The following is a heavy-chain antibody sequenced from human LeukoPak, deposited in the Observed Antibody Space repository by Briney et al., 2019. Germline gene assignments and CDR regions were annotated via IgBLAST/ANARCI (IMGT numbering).Heavy chain of an antibody. Sequence: SQTLSLTYAITGDSVSSNSAAWNWIRQSRSRGLEWLGRTYYRSKWYNDYAVSVKSRITINPDTSKNQFSLQLNSVTPEDTAVYYCARDPTSSGWYPPYFDYWGQGTLVTVSS. J-gene: IGHJ4*02. CDR2: TYYRSKWYN. D-gene: IGHD6-19*01. CDR3: ARDPTSSGWYPPYFDY. V-gene: IGHV6-1*01. CDR1: GDSVSSNSAA.